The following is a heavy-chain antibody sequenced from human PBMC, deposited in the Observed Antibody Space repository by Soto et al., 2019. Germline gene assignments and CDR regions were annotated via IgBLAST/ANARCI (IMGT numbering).Heavy chain of an antibody. Sequence: GGSLSLSCEGSGFTFSAYAMNWVRQAPGKGLEWVSYISSRGDTLYYADSVKGRFTISRDNAKNSVYLQVNNLRDEDTAVYYCARDWDIVILSVPIPNYNYGMDVWGQGTTVTVSS. V-gene: IGHV3-48*02. CDR2: ISSRGDTL. J-gene: IGHJ6*02. D-gene: IGHD2-15*01. CDR1: GFTFSAYA. CDR3: ARDWDIVILSVPIPNYNYGMDV.